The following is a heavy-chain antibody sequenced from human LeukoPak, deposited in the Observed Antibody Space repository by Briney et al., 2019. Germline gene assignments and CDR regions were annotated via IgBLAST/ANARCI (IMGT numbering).Heavy chain of an antibody. CDR2: IKNDGSSK. CDR1: GFTFSSFG. D-gene: IGHD3-16*01. CDR3: AKREVRGTYLYYFDH. V-gene: IGHV3-30*18. Sequence: GGSLRLSCAASGFTFSSFGMHWVRQAPGKGLVWVADIKNDGSSKYYADSVKGRFTISRANAKNTQYLQMDSLGDEGTAVYYCAKREVRGTYLYYFDHWGQGTLDTVSS. J-gene: IGHJ4*02.